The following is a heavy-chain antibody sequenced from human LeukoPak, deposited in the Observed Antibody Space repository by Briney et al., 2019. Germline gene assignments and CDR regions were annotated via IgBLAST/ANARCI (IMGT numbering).Heavy chain of an antibody. Sequence: SETLSLTCTVSGGSISSYYWSWIRQPPGKGLEWIGYVYYSGSTNYNPSLKSRVTISVDTSKNQFSLKLSSVTAADTAVYYCARVRQHEYYSYGMDVWGQGTTVTASS. V-gene: IGHV4-59*01. CDR2: VYYSGST. J-gene: IGHJ6*02. CDR1: GGSISSYY. CDR3: ARVRQHEYYSYGMDV. D-gene: IGHD6-13*01.